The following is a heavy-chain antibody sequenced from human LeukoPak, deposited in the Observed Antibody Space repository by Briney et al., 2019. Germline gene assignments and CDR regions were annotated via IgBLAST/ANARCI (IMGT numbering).Heavy chain of an antibody. CDR2: ISGSGGYT. J-gene: IGHJ4*02. V-gene: IGHV3-23*01. CDR3: AKAEGKNPTGGRWLD. D-gene: IGHD6-19*01. CDR1: GFTFSSYA. Sequence: GGSLRLSCAASGFTFSSYAMTWVSQAPGKGLESVSAISGSGGYTYYADSVKGRFTISRDNSKNTLYLQMNSLRADDTAIYYCAKAEGKNPTGGRWLDWGQGTLVTVSS.